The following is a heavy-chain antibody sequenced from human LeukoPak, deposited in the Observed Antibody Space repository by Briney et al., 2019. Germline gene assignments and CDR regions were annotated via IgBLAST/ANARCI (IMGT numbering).Heavy chain of an antibody. D-gene: IGHD3-10*01. CDR1: GGTFSSYA. CDR3: ARAPTLSSLGELLSGCFDY. V-gene: IGHV1-69*06. Sequence: ASVKVSCKASGGTFSSYAISWVRQAPGQGLEWMGGIIPIFGTANYAQKFQGRVTITADKSTSTAYMELSSLRSEDTAVYYCARAPTLSSLGELLSGCFDYWGQGTLVTVSS. J-gene: IGHJ4*02. CDR2: IIPIFGTA.